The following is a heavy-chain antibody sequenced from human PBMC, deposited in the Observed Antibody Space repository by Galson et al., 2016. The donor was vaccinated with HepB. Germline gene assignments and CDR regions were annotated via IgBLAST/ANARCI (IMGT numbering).Heavy chain of an antibody. CDR1: RFTFSSYW. CDR3: VSPLHNDGNSGMAFDI. D-gene: IGHD4-23*01. V-gene: IGHV3-74*01. J-gene: IGHJ2*01. CDR2: ISGDASGT. Sequence: SLRLSCADSRFTFSSYWMHWVRQVPGKGPVWVSVISGDASGTRYADSVKGRFTISRDNTKNTLYLQMNSLRADDTAVYYCVSPLHNDGNSGMAFDIWGRGTLVTVSS.